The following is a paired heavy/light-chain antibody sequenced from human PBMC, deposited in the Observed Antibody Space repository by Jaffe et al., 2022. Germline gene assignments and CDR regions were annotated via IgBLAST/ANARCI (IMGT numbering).Light chain of an antibody. J-gene: IGKJ3*01. Sequence: DIQMTQSPSSLSASVGDRVTITCRASQGISNYLAWYQQKPGKVPKLLIYAASTLQSGVPSRFSGSGSGTDFTLTISSLQPEDVATYYCQKYNSAPFTFGPGTKVDIK. CDR2: AAS. CDR1: QGISNY. V-gene: IGKV1-27*01. CDR3: QKYNSAPFT.
Heavy chain of an antibody. Sequence: QVQLVQSGAEVKKPGSSVKVSCKASGGTFSSYAISWVRQAPGQGLEWMGGIIPIFGTANYAQKFQGRVTITADESTSTAYMELSSLRSEDTAVYYCARDPGYCSGGSCPTGRDDAFDIWGQGTMVTVSS. J-gene: IGHJ3*02. CDR2: IIPIFGTA. V-gene: IGHV1-69*01. CDR3: ARDPGYCSGGSCPTGRDDAFDI. D-gene: IGHD2-15*01. CDR1: GGTFSSYA.